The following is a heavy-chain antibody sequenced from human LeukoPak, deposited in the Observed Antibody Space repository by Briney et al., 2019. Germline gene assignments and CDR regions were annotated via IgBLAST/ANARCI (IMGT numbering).Heavy chain of an antibody. Sequence: ASVKVSCKASGYTFTSYYMHWVRQAPGQGLEWMGIINPSGGSTSYAQKFQGRVTMTRDTSTSTVYMELSSLRSEDTAVYYCARGGYSVYYDFWSGYYEIAFDYWGQGTLVTVSS. CDR1: GYTFTSYY. CDR3: ARGGYSVYYDFWSGYYEIAFDY. D-gene: IGHD3-3*01. J-gene: IGHJ4*02. V-gene: IGHV1-46*01. CDR2: INPSGGST.